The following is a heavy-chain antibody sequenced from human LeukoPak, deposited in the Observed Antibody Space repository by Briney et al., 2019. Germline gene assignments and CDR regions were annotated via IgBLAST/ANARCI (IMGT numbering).Heavy chain of an antibody. CDR3: ARGSSNGAFDI. J-gene: IGHJ3*02. V-gene: IGHV3-30-3*01. Sequence: GGSLRLSCAASGFTFSSYAMHWVRQAPGKGLEWVAVISYDGSNKYYADSVKGRFTISRDNSKNTLYLQMNSLRAEDTAVYYCARGSSNGAFDIWGQGTMVTVSS. CDR1: GFTFSSYA. D-gene: IGHD2-8*01. CDR2: ISYDGSNK.